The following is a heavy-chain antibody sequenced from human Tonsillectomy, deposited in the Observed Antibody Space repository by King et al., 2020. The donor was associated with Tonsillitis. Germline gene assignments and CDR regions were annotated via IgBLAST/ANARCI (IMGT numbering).Heavy chain of an antibody. Sequence: VQLQESGPGLVKPSQTLSLTCTVSSGSISSGSYYWSWIRQPAGKGLEWIGRIYTSGSTNYNPSLKSRVTMSVDTSKNQFSLKLSSVTAADTAVYYCARVGIAAAANTDWFDPWGQGTLVTVSS. CDR3: ARVGIAAAANTDWFDP. D-gene: IGHD6-13*01. CDR2: IYTSGST. CDR1: SGSISSGSYY. J-gene: IGHJ5*02. V-gene: IGHV4-61*02.